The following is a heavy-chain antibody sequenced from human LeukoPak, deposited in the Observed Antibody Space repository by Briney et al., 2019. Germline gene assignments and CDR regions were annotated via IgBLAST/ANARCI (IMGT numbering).Heavy chain of an antibody. J-gene: IGHJ5*02. D-gene: IGHD2-21*01. CDR2: IYHSGST. V-gene: IGHV4-38-2*02. Sequence: SETLSLTCTVSGYSISSGYYWGWIRQPPGKGLEWIGSIYHSGSTYYNPSLKSRVTISVDTSKNQFSLKLSSVTAADTAVYYCAREPRHVSHIPPVHWFDPWGQGTLVTVSS. CDR3: AREPRHVSHIPPVHWFDP. CDR1: GYSISSGYY.